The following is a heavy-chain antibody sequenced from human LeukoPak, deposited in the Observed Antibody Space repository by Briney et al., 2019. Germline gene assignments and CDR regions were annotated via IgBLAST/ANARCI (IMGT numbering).Heavy chain of an antibody. J-gene: IGHJ6*03. D-gene: IGHD1-26*01. Sequence: GGSLRLSCAASGFTVSSNYMSRVRQAPGKGLEWVSVIYSGGSTYYADSVKGRFTISRDNSKNTLYLQMNSLRAEDTAVYYCARLNSGSYDYYYYYMDVWGKGTTVTVSS. V-gene: IGHV3-53*01. CDR2: IYSGGST. CDR1: GFTVSSNY. CDR3: ARLNSGSYDYYYYYMDV.